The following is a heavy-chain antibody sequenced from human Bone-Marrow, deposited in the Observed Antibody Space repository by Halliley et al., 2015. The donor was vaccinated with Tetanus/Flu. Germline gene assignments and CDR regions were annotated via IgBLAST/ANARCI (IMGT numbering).Heavy chain of an antibody. CDR3: AKSALGGIIEYSSDS. CDR2: ISGHNGNT. J-gene: IGHJ4*02. D-gene: IGHD3-16*02. V-gene: IGHV1-18*01. Sequence: GWISGHNGNTNSAQRFQGRVPMATDTSTTTAYMELGSLRSDDTAVYYCAKSALGGIIEYSSDSWGQGTLVTVSS.